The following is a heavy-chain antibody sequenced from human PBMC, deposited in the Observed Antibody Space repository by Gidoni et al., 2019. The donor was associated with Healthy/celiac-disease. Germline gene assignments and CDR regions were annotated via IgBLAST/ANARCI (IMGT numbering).Heavy chain of an antibody. Sequence: QVQLVESGGGVVQPGRSLRLSCAASGFTFSSYAMHWVRQAPGKGLEWVAVISYDGSNKYYADSVKGRFTISRDNSKNTLYLQMNSLRAEDTAVYYCARDRPPDSSHYYYYGMDVWGQGTTVTVSS. CDR1: GFTFSSYA. CDR2: ISYDGSNK. J-gene: IGHJ6*02. CDR3: ARDRPPDSSHYYYYGMDV. V-gene: IGHV3-30-3*01. D-gene: IGHD2-21*01.